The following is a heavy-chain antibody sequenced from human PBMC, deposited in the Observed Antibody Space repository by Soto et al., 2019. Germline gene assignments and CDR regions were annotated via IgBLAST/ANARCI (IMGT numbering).Heavy chain of an antibody. V-gene: IGHV5-51*01. CDR2: IYPGDSDT. CDR1: GYSFTSYW. Sequence: GESLKISCKGSGYSFTSYWIGWVRQMPGKGLEWMGIIYPGDSDTRYSPSFQGQVTISADKSISTAYLQWSSLKASDTAMYYCARREGPPVDIVLMVYGKGVRRGDCCIFDYWGQGTLVTVSS. J-gene: IGHJ4*02. D-gene: IGHD2-8*01. CDR3: ARREGPPVDIVLMVYGKGVRRGDCCIFDY.